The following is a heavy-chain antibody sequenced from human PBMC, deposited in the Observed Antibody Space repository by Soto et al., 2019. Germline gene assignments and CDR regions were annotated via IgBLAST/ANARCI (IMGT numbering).Heavy chain of an antibody. CDR2: IYPGDSDT. J-gene: IGHJ4*02. V-gene: IGHV5-51*01. Sequence: GESLKISCKASRYSFTTYWIGWVRQMPGKGLEWMGIIYPGDSDTRYSPSFQGQVTISADKSISTAYLQWSSLKASDSAMFYCARKDIAGNSVDFWGQGTLVTVSS. CDR1: RYSFTTYW. D-gene: IGHD6-13*01. CDR3: ARKDIAGNSVDF.